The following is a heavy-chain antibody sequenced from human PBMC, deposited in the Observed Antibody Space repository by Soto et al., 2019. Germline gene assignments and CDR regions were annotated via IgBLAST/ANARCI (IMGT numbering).Heavy chain of an antibody. CDR3: VSLWSVTGSRDY. D-gene: IGHD1-20*01. J-gene: IGHJ4*02. CDR1: GLTFSDHY. Sequence: EVQLVESGGGLVQPGGSLRLSCAVSGLTFSDHYMGWVRQAPGKGLDWVGRIRDRVHSYSTEYAASVKGRFTISRDDSRNSRYLQMNSLKMEDTAVFYCVSLWSVTGSRDYWGRGTLVTVSS. CDR2: IRDRVHSYST. V-gene: IGHV3-72*01.